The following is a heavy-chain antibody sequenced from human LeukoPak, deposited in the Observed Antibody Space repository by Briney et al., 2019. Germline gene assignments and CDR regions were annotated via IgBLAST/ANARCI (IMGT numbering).Heavy chain of an antibody. Sequence: PGGSLRLSSAASGFTFSSYSMNWVRQAPGKGLEWVSSISSSSSYIYCADSVKGRFTISGDNAKNSLYLQMNSLRAEDTAVYYCAREVVNDYYFDYWGQGTLVTVSS. CDR2: ISSSSSYI. D-gene: IGHD3-22*01. J-gene: IGHJ4*02. V-gene: IGHV3-21*01. CDR3: AREVVNDYYFDY. CDR1: GFTFSSYS.